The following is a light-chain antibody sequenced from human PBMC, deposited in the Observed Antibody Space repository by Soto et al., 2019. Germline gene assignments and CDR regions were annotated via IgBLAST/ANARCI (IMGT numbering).Light chain of an antibody. CDR2: EVS. V-gene: IGLV2-14*01. J-gene: IGLJ1*01. Sequence: QSVLTXPASVSGSPGQSITISCTGTSSDISIYNYVSWYQQHPGKAPKLIIYEVSNRPSGISNRFSGAKSGNTASLTISGLQVEDEADYYCCSYTSSTNYVFGAGTKVTVL. CDR1: SSDISIYNY. CDR3: CSYTSSTNYV.